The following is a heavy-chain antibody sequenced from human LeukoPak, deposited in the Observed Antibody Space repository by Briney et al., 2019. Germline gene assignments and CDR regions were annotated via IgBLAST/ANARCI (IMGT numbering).Heavy chain of an antibody. V-gene: IGHV4-61*01. CDR1: GGSVSSGSYD. Sequence: SETLSLTCTVSGGSVSSGSYDWTWIRQPPGKGLEWIGHIYYSGSTNYNPSLKSRVTISVDTSKNQFSLRLSSVTAADTAVYYCAREYHPWGQGTLVTVSA. CDR2: IYYSGST. CDR3: AREYHP. J-gene: IGHJ5*02.